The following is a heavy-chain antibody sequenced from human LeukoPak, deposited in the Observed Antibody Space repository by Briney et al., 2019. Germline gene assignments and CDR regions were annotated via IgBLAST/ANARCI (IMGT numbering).Heavy chain of an antibody. D-gene: IGHD3-16*01. J-gene: IGHJ4*02. CDR1: GYSFSTYW. V-gene: IGHV5-51*01. CDR3: VRQVDAGGY. CDR2: IYPGDSDI. Sequence: GESLKISCKGSGYSFSTYWIGWVRQMPGQGLEWMGIIYPGDSDIRYNPSFQGQVTISAGKSISTAYLQWSSLKASDTAMYYCVRQVDAGGYWGQGTLVTVSS.